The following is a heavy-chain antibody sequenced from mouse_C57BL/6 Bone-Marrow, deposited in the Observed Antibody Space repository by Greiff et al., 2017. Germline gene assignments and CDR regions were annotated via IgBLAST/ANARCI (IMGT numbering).Heavy chain of an antibody. V-gene: IGHV1-81*01. CDR1: GYTFTSYG. CDR2: MYPRSGHT. Sequence: QSCKASGYTFTSYGISWVKQRTGQGLEWIGEMYPRSGHTYYNEKFKGKATLTADKSSSTAYMELRSLTSEDSAVYFCAEFISGYFDYWGQGTTLTVSS. J-gene: IGHJ2*01. D-gene: IGHD1-1*01. CDR3: AEFISGYFDY.